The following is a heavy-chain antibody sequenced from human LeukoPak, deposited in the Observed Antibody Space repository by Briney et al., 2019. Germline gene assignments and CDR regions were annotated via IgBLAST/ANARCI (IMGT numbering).Heavy chain of an antibody. Sequence: ASVKVSCKASGYTFTGYYIHWVRQAPGQGLEWMGWVNPNSGGTNYAQMFQGRVTMTRDTSINTAYTELSGLRSDDTAVYYCARDSYGGNWSLGYWGQGTLVTVSS. D-gene: IGHD4-23*01. CDR1: GYTFTGYY. V-gene: IGHV1-2*02. CDR3: ARDSYGGNWSLGY. CDR2: VNPNSGGT. J-gene: IGHJ4*02.